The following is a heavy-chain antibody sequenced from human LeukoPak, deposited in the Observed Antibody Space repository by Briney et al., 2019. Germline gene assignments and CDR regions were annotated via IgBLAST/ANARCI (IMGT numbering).Heavy chain of an antibody. CDR2: IFPADSDT. Sequence: PGESLKISCKGSGYIFTGNWIAWVRQRPGKGLEWMGIIFPADSDTTYSPSFQGQVTISANKSISTAYLQWSSLKASDTAMYFCARLSSSGADSWGQGTLVTVSS. V-gene: IGHV5-51*01. J-gene: IGHJ1*01. CDR1: GYIFTGNW. D-gene: IGHD6-6*01. CDR3: ARLSSSGADS.